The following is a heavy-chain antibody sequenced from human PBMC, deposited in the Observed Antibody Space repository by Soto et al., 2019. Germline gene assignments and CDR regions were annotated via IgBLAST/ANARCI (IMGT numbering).Heavy chain of an antibody. J-gene: IGHJ4*02. Sequence: GKGMVWLSHINTEGTYTDYADSVKGRFTISRDNAKNTLYLQMNSLRAGDTAVYYCARGWCTLTSCYILDYWGRGTLVTVSS. CDR2: INTEGTYT. D-gene: IGHD2-2*02. V-gene: IGHV3-74*01. CDR3: ARGWCTLTSCYILDY.